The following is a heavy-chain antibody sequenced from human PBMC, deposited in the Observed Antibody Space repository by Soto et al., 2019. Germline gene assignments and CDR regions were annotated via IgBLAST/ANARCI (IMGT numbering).Heavy chain of an antibody. D-gene: IGHD2-2*01. CDR3: ARDRDPQDIVVVPAAFDY. Sequence: GGSLRLSCAASGFTFSSYSMNWVRQAPGKGLEWVSYISSSSSTIYYADSVKGRFTISRDNAKNSLYLQMNGLRAEDTAVYYCARDRDPQDIVVVPAAFDYWGQGTLVTVSS. J-gene: IGHJ4*02. CDR2: ISSSSSTI. V-gene: IGHV3-48*01. CDR1: GFTFSSYS.